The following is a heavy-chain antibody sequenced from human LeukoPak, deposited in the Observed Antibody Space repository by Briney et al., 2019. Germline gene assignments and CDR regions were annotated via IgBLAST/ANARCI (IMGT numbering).Heavy chain of an antibody. CDR1: GFTFRDYF. V-gene: IGHV3-21*01. CDR2: ISSSSSYI. D-gene: IGHD3-10*01. J-gene: IGHJ4*02. CDR3: ARGGLLWFGGGVDY. Sequence: GGSLRLSCAASGFTFRDYFMTWIRQAPGKGLEWVSSISSSSSYIYYADSVKGRFTISRDNAKNSLYLQMNSLRAEDTAVYCCARGGLLWFGGGVDYWGQGTLVTVSS.